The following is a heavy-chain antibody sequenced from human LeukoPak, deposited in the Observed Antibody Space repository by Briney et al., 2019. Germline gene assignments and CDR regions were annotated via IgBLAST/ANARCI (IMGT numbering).Heavy chain of an antibody. CDR2: ISYDGSNK. V-gene: IGHV3-30*04. D-gene: IGHD3-10*01. CDR3: ARDFGFGEFRFDY. CDR1: GFTFSSYA. Sequence: PGRSLRLFCAASGFTFSSYAMHWVRQAPGKGLEWVAVISYDGSNKYYADSVKGRFTISRDNSKNTLYLQMNSLRAEDTAVYYCARDFGFGEFRFDYWGQGTLVTVSS. J-gene: IGHJ4*02.